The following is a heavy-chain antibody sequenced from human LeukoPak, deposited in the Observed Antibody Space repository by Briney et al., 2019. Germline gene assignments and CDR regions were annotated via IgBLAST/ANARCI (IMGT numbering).Heavy chain of an antibody. V-gene: IGHV3-74*01. D-gene: IGHD3-10*01. J-gene: IGHJ6*03. CDR3: ESLPSRRTYVSGSYYKDYYYYYYMDV. CDR2: INSNGSST. Sequence: GGSLRLSCAASGFTFSNYGMHWVRQAPGKGLVWVSCINSNGSSTSYADSVKGRFTISRDNAKKSLYLQMNSLRAEDTAVYYCESLPSRRTYVSGSYYKDYYYYYYMDVWGKGTTVTISS. CDR1: GFTFSNYG.